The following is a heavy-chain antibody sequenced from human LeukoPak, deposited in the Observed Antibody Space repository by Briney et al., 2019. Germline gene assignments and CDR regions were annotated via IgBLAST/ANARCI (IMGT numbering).Heavy chain of an antibody. D-gene: IGHD6-13*01. CDR2: IYYSGST. CDR1: GGSISSYY. CDR3: ARDRGIAAAGT. Sequence: SETLSLTCTVSGGSISSYYWSWIRQPPGKGLEWIGYIYYSGSTNYNPSLKSRVTISVDTSKNQFSLKLSSVTAADTAVYYCARDRGIAAAGTWGQGTLVTVSS. V-gene: IGHV4-59*01. J-gene: IGHJ4*02.